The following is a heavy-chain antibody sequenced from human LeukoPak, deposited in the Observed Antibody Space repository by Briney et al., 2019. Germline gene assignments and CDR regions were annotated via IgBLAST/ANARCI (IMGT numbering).Heavy chain of an antibody. V-gene: IGHV3-30-3*01. CDR1: GFTLSSYA. CDR3: ARVRDSSGSLDY. J-gene: IGHJ4*02. D-gene: IGHD3-22*01. CDR2: ISYDGSNK. Sequence: PGGSLRLSCAASGFTLSSYAMHWVRQAPGKGLEWVAVISYDGSNKYYADSVKGRFTISRDNSKNTLYLQMNSLGAEDTAVYYCARVRDSSGSLDYWGQGTLVTVSS.